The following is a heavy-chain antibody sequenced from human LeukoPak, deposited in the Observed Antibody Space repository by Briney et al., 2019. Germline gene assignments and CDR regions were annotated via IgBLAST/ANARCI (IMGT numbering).Heavy chain of an antibody. CDR3: VKGRRDSRFGTGGY. CDR1: GFTFSSYG. CDR2: ISYDERNK. Sequence: PGRSLRLSCAASGFTFSSYGMHWVRQVPGKGLEWVAVISYDERNKWYADSVKGRFTTSRDNSQNTLSLQMNSLRAEDTAVYYCVKGRRDSRFGTGGYWGQGTLVTVSS. J-gene: IGHJ4*02. D-gene: IGHD3-10*01. V-gene: IGHV3-30*18.